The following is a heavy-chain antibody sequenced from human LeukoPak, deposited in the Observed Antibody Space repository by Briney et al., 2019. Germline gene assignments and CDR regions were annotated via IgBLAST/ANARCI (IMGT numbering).Heavy chain of an antibody. V-gene: IGHV4-34*01. Sequence: SEALSLTCAVYGGSFSGYYWSWIRQPPGKGLEWIGEINHSGSTNYNPSLKSRVTISVDTSKNQFSLKLSSVTAADTAVYYCARGGLPDYWGQGTLVTVSS. J-gene: IGHJ4*02. CDR2: INHSGST. CDR1: GGSFSGYY. CDR3: ARGGLPDY. D-gene: IGHD4-11*01.